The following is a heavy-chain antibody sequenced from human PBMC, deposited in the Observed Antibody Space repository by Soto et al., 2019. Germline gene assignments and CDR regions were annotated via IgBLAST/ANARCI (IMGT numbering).Heavy chain of an antibody. CDR1: GFTFSSYA. CDR3: AKCFREGSYYHWFDP. D-gene: IGHD1-26*01. CDR2: ISGSGGST. V-gene: IGHV3-23*01. J-gene: IGHJ5*02. Sequence: GGSLRLSCAASGFTFSSYAMSWVRQAPGKGLEWVSAISGSGGSTYYADSVKGRFTISRDNSKNTLYLQMNSLRAEDTAVYYCAKCFREGSYYHWFDPWGQGTLVTVSS.